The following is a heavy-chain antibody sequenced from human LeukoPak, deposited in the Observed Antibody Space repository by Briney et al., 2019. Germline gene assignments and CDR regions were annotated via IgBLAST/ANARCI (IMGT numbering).Heavy chain of an antibody. CDR3: ARNGRGDSSGYPT. D-gene: IGHD3-22*01. J-gene: IGHJ5*02. CDR1: GGSFSGYY. CDR2: INHSGST. Sequence: SETLSLTCAVYGGSFSGYYWSWIRQPPGKGLEWIGEINHSGSTNYNPSLKSRVTISLDTSKNQFSLNLNSVTAADTAVYYCARNGRGDSSGYPTWGQGTPVTVSS. V-gene: IGHV4-34*01.